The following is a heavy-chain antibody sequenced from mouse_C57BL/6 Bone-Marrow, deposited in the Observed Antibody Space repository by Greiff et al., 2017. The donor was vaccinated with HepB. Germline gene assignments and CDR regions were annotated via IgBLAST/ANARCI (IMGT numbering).Heavy chain of an antibody. D-gene: IGHD1-1*01. CDR1: GFTFSSYG. CDR2: ISSGGSYT. Sequence: EVKLVESGGDLVKPGGSLKLSCAASGFTFSSYGMSWVRQTPDKRLEWVATISSGGSYTYYPGSVKGRFTISRDNAKNTLYLQMGSLKSEDTAMYYCARLGVITTVAYDFDYGDQGTTLTVSS. CDR3: ARLGVITTVAYDFDY. V-gene: IGHV5-6*02. J-gene: IGHJ2*01.